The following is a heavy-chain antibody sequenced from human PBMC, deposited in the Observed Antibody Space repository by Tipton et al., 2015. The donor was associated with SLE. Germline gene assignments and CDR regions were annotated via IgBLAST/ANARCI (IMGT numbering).Heavy chain of an antibody. D-gene: IGHD2-2*01. CDR1: GFTFSSYA. Sequence: SLRLSCAVSGFTFSSYAMSWVRQAPGKGLEWVSAISGSGGSTYYADSVKGRFTISRDNSKNTLYLQMNSLRAEDTAVYYCVYCSSTAWAFDIWGQGTMVTVSS. V-gene: IGHV3-23*01. CDR2: ISGSGGST. CDR3: VYCSSTAWAFDI. J-gene: IGHJ3*02.